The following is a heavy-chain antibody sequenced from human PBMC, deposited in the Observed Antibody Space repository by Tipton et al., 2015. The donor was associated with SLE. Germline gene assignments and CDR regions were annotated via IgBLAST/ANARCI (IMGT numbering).Heavy chain of an antibody. V-gene: IGHV4-4*07. Sequence: TLSLTCTVSGGSISSYYWSWIRQPAGGGLEWIGRIYNSGSTNNNPSLMSRVTMSVDTSKNQFSLRLRSATAADTAFYYCARGYSSSWYREFFDIWGRGTLVTVSS. CDR1: GGSISSYY. CDR2: IYNSGST. D-gene: IGHD6-13*01. J-gene: IGHJ2*01. CDR3: ARGYSSSWYREFFDI.